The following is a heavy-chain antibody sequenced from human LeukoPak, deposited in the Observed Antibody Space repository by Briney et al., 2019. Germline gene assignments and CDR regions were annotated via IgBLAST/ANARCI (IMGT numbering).Heavy chain of an antibody. Sequence: GGSLRLSCAGSGFTFDGYGMSWVRQAPGKGLEWVSGINWNDGGTAYADSVKGRFTISRDNAKNSLYLQMDSLRAEDTALYYCERDNSNSWHTFDYWGQGTLVTVSS. CDR2: INWNDGGT. CDR3: ERDNSNSWHTFDY. J-gene: IGHJ4*02. D-gene: IGHD6-13*01. CDR1: GFTFDGYG. V-gene: IGHV3-20*04.